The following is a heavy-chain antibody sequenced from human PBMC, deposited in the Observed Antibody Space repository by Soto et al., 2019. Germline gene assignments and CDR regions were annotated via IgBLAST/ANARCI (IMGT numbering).Heavy chain of an antibody. Sequence: QVQLVQSGAEVKKPGASVKVSCKASGYTFTNYGINWVRQAPGQGLEWLGWVSAYNGERRYAQRVQARVIMTTDTSTTTAYMELRSLRSDDTAAYYGARGTSIPASGDYWGQGTLVTVSS. J-gene: IGHJ4*01. D-gene: IGHD6-6*01. CDR2: VSAYNGER. CDR3: ARGTSIPASGDY. V-gene: IGHV1-18*01. CDR1: GYTFTNYG.